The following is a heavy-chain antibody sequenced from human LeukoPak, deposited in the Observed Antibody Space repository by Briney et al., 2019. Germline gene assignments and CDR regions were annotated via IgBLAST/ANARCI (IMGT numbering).Heavy chain of an antibody. CDR3: ARDGRSRGLSHVNFDY. J-gene: IGHJ4*02. Sequence: PGGSLGLSCAASGFPFSSYEMNWVRQAPGKGLEWVSYISSSGMTKYYAVSVKGRFTMSRDNAKNSLYLQLNSLRAEDTAVYYYARDGRSRGLSHVNFDYWGQGILVTVSS. D-gene: IGHD3-16*02. V-gene: IGHV3-48*03. CDR2: ISSSGMTK. CDR1: GFPFSSYE.